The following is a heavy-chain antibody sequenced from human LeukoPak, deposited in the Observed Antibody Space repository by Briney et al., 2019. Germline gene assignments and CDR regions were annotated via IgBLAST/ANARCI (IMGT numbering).Heavy chain of an antibody. CDR1: GGTFSSYA. D-gene: IGHD4/OR15-4a*01. V-gene: IGHV1-69*06. J-gene: IGHJ6*03. Sequence: SVKVSCKASGGTFSSYAISWVRQAPGQGLEWMGGIIPIFGTANYAQKFQGRVTITADKSTSTAYMELRSLRSDDTAVYYCAREGATLEDYYMDVWGKGTTVTVPS. CDR2: IIPIFGTA. CDR3: AREGATLEDYYMDV.